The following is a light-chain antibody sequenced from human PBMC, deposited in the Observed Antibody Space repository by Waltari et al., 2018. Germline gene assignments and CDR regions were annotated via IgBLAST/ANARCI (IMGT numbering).Light chain of an antibody. V-gene: IGLV2-8*01. CDR1: ISDVGAYDY. J-gene: IGLJ1*01. CDR3: SSYSDIKQRV. CDR2: DVS. Sequence: QSALTQPPSASGSPGQSVTISCTGSISDVGAYDYVSWYQQHPGKAPRLLIYDVSKRPSGVPYRFSGSKSGNMASLTVSGLQADDEADYYCSSYSDIKQRVFGTGTKVTVL.